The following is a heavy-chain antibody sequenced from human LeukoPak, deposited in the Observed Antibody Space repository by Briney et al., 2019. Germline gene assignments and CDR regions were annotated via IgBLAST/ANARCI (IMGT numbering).Heavy chain of an antibody. D-gene: IGHD6-19*01. CDR3: ARSSVALRRYFDY. Sequence: PSETLSLACTVSGGSISSYYWSWIRQPPGKGLEWIATIHHSGSTYYNPSLKSRVTISVDRSKNQFSLKLTSVTAADTAVYYCARSSVALRRYFDYWGQGTLVTVSS. CDR2: IHHSGST. V-gene: IGHV4-59*12. CDR1: GGSISSYY. J-gene: IGHJ4*02.